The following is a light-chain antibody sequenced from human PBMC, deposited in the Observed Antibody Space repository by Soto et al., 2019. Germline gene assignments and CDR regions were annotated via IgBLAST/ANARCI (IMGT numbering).Light chain of an antibody. J-gene: IGKJ1*01. V-gene: IGKV1-5*03. CDR3: LQYQSYWT. CDR1: PGISRQ. Sequence: DIQMTQSPSTLSASVGDRVSITCRASPGISRQLAWYQQKPGKAPNLLIYEASNLETGVPSRFTGSGSGTEVTLTISSLQPDDLDTYYCLQYQSYWTFGQGTKVEVK. CDR2: EAS.